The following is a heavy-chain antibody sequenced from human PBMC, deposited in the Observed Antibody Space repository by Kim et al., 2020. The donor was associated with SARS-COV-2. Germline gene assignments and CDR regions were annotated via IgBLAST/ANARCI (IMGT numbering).Heavy chain of an antibody. J-gene: IGHJ4*02. CDR3: ARDRGSGSKNYFDY. Sequence: GGSLRLSCAASGFTFSSYDMHWVRQATGKGLEWVSAIGTAGDTYYPGSVKGRFTISRENAKNSLYLQMNSLRAGDTAVYYCARDRGSGSKNYFDYWGQGTLVTVSS. CDR1: GFTFSSYD. V-gene: IGHV3-13*01. D-gene: IGHD3-10*01. CDR2: IGTAGDT.